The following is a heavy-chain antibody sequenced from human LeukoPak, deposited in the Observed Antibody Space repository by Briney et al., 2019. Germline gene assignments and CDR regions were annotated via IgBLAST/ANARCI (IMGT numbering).Heavy chain of an antibody. CDR3: ARDAGHQLSRRNYYAMDV. V-gene: IGHV4-39*07. CDR1: GGSISSSTYY. J-gene: IGHJ6*02. D-gene: IGHD2-2*01. CDR2: IYYGGST. Sequence: SETLSLTCTVSGGSISSSTYYWGWIRQPPGTGLEWIGSIYYGGSTYYNSSLKSRVTISVDISKNQFSLKVSSVTAADTAVYYCARDAGHQLSRRNYYAMDVWGQGTTVTVSS.